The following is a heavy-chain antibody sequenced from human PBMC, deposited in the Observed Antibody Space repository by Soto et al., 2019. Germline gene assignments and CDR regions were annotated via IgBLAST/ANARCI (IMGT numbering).Heavy chain of an antibody. J-gene: IGHJ4*02. CDR3: ARGYSYDILTGYYTN. CDR1: GYTFASYA. Sequence: GASVKVSCKASGYTFASYAISWMRQAPGQGLEWMGWINGGNGNTNYSQKLQGRVTITRDASASTAFMELRSLRSEDTAVYYCARGYSYDILTGYYTNWGQGALVTVSS. D-gene: IGHD3-9*01. CDR2: INGGNGNT. V-gene: IGHV1-18*01.